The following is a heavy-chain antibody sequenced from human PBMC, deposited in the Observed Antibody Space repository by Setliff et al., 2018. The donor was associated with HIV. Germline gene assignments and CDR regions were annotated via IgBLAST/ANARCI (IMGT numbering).Heavy chain of an antibody. CDR2: IYTSGLT. Sequence: SETLSLTCTVSGGSISTFYWGWLRQPPGKGLEWIGYIYTSGLTNYGPSLKSRVAISLDTSRNQFSLKLSSVTATDTAVYYCASEKKAWSVSDSFYEYWGQGVPVTVSS. CDR3: ASEKKAWSVSDSFYEY. J-gene: IGHJ4*02. V-gene: IGHV4-4*08. D-gene: IGHD3-3*01. CDR1: GGSISTFY.